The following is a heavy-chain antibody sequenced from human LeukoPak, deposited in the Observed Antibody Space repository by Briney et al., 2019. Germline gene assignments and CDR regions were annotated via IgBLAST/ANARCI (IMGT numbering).Heavy chain of an antibody. D-gene: IGHD3-22*01. CDR1: GFTFSGSA. CDR3: TTYYDSSGFRHH. Sequence: QTGGSLRLSCAASGFTFSGSAMHWVRQASGKGLEWVGRIRSKANSYATAYAASVKGRFTISRDDSKNTAYLQMNSMKTEDTAVYYCTTYYDSSGFRHHWGQGTLVTVSS. V-gene: IGHV3-73*01. J-gene: IGHJ5*02. CDR2: IRSKANSYAT.